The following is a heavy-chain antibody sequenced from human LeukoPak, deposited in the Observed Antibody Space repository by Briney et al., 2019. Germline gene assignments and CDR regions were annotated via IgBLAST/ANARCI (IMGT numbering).Heavy chain of an antibody. J-gene: IGHJ5*02. CDR2: ISSSSSYI. V-gene: IGHV3-21*01. CDR3: ARDSSRSTYNWFDP. Sequence: PGESLRLSCAASGFTFSSYSMNWVRQAPGKGLEWVSSISSSSSYIYYADSVKGRFTISRDNAKNSLYLQMNSLRAEDTAVYYCARDSSRSTYNWFDPWGQGTLVTVSS. CDR1: GFTFSSYS.